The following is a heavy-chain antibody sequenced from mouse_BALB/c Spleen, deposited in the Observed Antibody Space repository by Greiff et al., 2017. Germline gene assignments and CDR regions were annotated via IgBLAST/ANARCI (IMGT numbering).Heavy chain of an antibody. CDR1: GYTFSSYW. Sequence: QVQLQQSGAELMKPGASVKISCKATGYTFSSYWIEWVKQRPGHGLEWIGEILPGSGSTNYNEKFKGKATFTADTSSNTAYMQLSSLTSEDSAVYYCARGITTVVENAMDYWGQGTSVTVSS. D-gene: IGHD1-1*01. CDR2: ILPGSGST. V-gene: IGHV1-9*01. CDR3: ARGITTVVENAMDY. J-gene: IGHJ4*01.